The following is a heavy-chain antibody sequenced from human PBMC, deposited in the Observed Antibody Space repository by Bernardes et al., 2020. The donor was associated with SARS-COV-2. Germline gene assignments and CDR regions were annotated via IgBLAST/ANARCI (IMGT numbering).Heavy chain of an antibody. D-gene: IGHD2-15*01. CDR3: ARYTVVAAKAFAI. J-gene: IGHJ3*02. V-gene: IGHV5-51*01. Sequence: GGSLKISCKGSGYIFTSYWIGWVRQMPGKGLEWMGNINPGDSDTRYSPSFQGQVTISADKSNSTAYLQWSSLKASDTAMYYCARYTVVAAKAFAIWGQGTMVTVSS. CDR1: GYIFTSYW. CDR2: INPGDSDT.